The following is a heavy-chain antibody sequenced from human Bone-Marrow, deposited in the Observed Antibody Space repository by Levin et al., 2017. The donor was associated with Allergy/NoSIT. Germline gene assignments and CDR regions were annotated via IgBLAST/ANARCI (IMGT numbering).Heavy chain of an antibody. D-gene: IGHD2-15*01. CDR2: ISSSTTYT. V-gene: IGHV3-11*05. CDR1: GFTFSDFY. Sequence: GESLKISCAASGFTFSDFYMSWVRQTSGKGLEWISYISSSTTYTMYADSVKGRFSVSRDNAKNLLVLEMNSLRAEDTAIYYCAKGCSDESCYLNSWGQGTLVTVSS. CDR3: AKGCSDESCYLNS. J-gene: IGHJ4*02.